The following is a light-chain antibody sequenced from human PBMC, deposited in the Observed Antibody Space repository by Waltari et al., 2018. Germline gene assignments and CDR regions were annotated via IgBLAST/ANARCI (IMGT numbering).Light chain of an antibody. CDR1: QTITGSW. CDR3: QQYDGSVVT. J-gene: IGKJ4*01. V-gene: IGKV3-20*01. CDR2: GAS. Sequence: EIVLTQSPATLSVSPGERVTFSCRASQTITGSWLTWYHQKPGQAPRLLIYGASNRAPGIPDRFSGSGSGTDFTLTISRLEPEDSAVYYCQQYDGSVVTFGGGTKVEIK.